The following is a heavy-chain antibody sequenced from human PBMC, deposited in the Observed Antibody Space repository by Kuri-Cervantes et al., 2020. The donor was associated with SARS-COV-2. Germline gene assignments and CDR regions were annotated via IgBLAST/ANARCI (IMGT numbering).Heavy chain of an antibody. CDR2: ISSSSSYI. V-gene: IGHV3-21*03. J-gene: IGHJ5*02. D-gene: IGHD2-15*01. Sequence: GESLKISCAASGFTFSSYAMSWVRQAPGKGLEWVSSISSSSSYIYYADSVKGRFTISRDNSKNTLYLQMNSLKTEDTAVYYCTRDLLAGGGWFDPWGQGTLVTVSS. CDR1: GFTFSSYA. CDR3: TRDLLAGGGWFDP.